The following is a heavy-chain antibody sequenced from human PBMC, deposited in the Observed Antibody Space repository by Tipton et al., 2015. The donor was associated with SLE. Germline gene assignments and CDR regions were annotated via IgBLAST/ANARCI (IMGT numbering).Heavy chain of an antibody. CDR2: IDPSDSYT. CDR3: ARLGESPFDY. J-gene: IGHJ4*02. V-gene: IGHV5-10-1*01. D-gene: IGHD2-21*01. Sequence: VQLVQSGAEVKKPGESLRISCKGSGNNFTSYWINWMRQMPGKGLEWMGRIDPSDSYTTYSPSFQGHVTISADKSISTAYLQWSSLKASDTAMYYCARLGESPFDYWGQGTLVTVSS. CDR1: GNNFTSYW.